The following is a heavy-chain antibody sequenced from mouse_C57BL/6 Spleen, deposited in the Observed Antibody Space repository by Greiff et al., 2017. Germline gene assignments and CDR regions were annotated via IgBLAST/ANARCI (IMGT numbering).Heavy chain of an antibody. J-gene: IGHJ1*03. V-gene: IGHV1-74*01. CDR1: GYTFTSYW. D-gene: IGHD1-1*01. CDR3: AIRYYGSSYGYFDV. Sequence: VQLQQPGAELVKPGASVKVSCKASGYTFTSYWMHWVKQRPGQGLEWIGMIHPSDSDTNYNQKFKGKATLTVDKSSSTAYMQLSSLTSEDSAVXYSAIRYYGSSYGYFDVWGTGTTVTVSS. CDR2: IHPSDSDT.